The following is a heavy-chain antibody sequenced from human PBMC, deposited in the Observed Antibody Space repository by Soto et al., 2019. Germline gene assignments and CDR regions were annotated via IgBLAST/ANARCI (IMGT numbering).Heavy chain of an antibody. D-gene: IGHD3-9*01. Sequence: GGSLRLSCASSVFTFSDYYMNCIRHSPGKWLEWVSYISSSGSSIYYADSVKGRFTISRDNAKNSLYLQMNSLIADDTAVYDCVTDILNGHTRDYWGQGALVIVSS. J-gene: IGHJ4*02. V-gene: IGHV3-11*01. CDR1: VFTFSDYY. CDR3: VTDILNGHTRDY. CDR2: ISSSGSSI.